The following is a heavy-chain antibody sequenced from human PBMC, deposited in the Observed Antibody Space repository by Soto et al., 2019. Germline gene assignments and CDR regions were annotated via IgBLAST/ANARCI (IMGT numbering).Heavy chain of an antibody. J-gene: IGHJ4*02. CDR2: IYWDDDK. CDR1: GFSLSTSRVG. V-gene: IGHV2-5*02. CDR3: AHAITFGGVIVGLFDY. Sequence: QITLKESGPTLVNPTQPLTLTCTFSGFSLSTSRVGVGCIRQPPGKALERLALIYWDDDKRYSPSLKSRLTITKDTSKNQVVLTMTNMDPVDTATYYCAHAITFGGVIVGLFDYWGQGTLVTVSS. D-gene: IGHD3-16*02.